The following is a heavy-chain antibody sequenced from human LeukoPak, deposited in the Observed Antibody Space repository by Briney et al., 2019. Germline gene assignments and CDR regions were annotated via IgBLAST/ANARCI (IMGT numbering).Heavy chain of an antibody. CDR2: IYYSGST. D-gene: IGHD6-13*01. CDR1: GGSISSSSYY. V-gene: IGHV4-39*07. Sequence: KPSETLSLTCTVSGGSISSSSYYWGWIRQPPGKGLEWIGSIYYSGSTYYNPSLKSRVTISVDTSNNQFSLKLSSVTAADTAVYYCARDQGAAAGRVPDYWGQGTLVTVSS. CDR3: ARDQGAAAGRVPDY. J-gene: IGHJ4*02.